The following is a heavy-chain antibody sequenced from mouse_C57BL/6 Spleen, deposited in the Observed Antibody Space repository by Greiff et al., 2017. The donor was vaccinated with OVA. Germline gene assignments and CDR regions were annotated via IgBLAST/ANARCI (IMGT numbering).Heavy chain of an antibody. Sequence: EVQLQQSGPELVKPGASVKISCKASGYTFTDYYMNWVKQSHGKSLEWIGDINPNNGGTSYNQKFKGKATLTVDKSSSTAYMELRSLTSEDSAVYYCASPHYYGSRNWYFDVWGTGTTVTVSS. CDR2: INPNNGGT. D-gene: IGHD1-1*01. CDR1: GYTFTDYY. J-gene: IGHJ1*03. V-gene: IGHV1-26*01. CDR3: ASPHYYGSRNWYFDV.